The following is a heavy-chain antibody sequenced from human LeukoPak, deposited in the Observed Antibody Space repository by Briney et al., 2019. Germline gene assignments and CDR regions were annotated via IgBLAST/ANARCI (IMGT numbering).Heavy chain of an antibody. V-gene: IGHV3-21*04. CDR3: AKLSGDCSSAGCYPY. J-gene: IGHJ4*02. D-gene: IGHD2-2*01. CDR2: ISGSSYYI. CDR1: GFTFSSYT. Sequence: PGGSLRLSCAASGFTFSSYTVNWIRQAPGKGLEWVSSISGSSYYIYYADSVRGRFTISRDNAKNSAYLQMNSLRAEDTAVYYCAKLSGDCSSAGCYPYWGQGTRVTVSS.